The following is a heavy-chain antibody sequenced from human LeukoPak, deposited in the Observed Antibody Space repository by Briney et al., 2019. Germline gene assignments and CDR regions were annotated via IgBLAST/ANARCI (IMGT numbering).Heavy chain of an antibody. CDR2: INPNSGGT. CDR1: GYTFTGYY. J-gene: IGHJ4*02. Sequence: ASVKVSCKASGYTFTGYYMHWVRQAPGQGLEWMGWINPNSGGTNHAQKFQGRVTMTRDTSISTAYMELSRLRSDDTAVYYCARVRGRGYSYGRYYFDYWGQGTLVTVSS. V-gene: IGHV1-2*02. CDR3: ARVRGRGYSYGRYYFDY. D-gene: IGHD5-18*01.